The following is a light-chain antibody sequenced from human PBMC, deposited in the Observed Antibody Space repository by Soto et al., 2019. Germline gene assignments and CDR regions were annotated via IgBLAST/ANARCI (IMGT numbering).Light chain of an antibody. CDR2: KAS. Sequence: DVVMTQSPLSLPVTLGQSASISCWSSQSVVYSDGIAYLSWFQQRPGQSPRRLIYKASNRDSGVPDRFSGSGSGTDFTLTISRVEAEDVGVYYCMQGTHWPPTFGRGTKVEIK. V-gene: IGKV2-30*01. CDR3: MQGTHWPPT. CDR1: QSVVYSDGIAY. J-gene: IGKJ1*01.